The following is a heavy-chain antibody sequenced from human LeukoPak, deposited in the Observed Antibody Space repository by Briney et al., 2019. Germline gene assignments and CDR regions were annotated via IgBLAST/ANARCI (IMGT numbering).Heavy chain of an antibody. V-gene: IGHV1-18*04. CDR3: VRGLASGYGSGSYSDY. D-gene: IGHD3-10*01. CDR2: ISAYNGNT. Sequence: GASVKVSFKASGYTFTSYGISWVRQAPGQGLEGMGWISAYNGNTNYAQKLQGRVTITTDTSTSTAYMELRSLRSDDTAVYYCVRGLASGYGSGSYSDYWGQGTLVTVS. J-gene: IGHJ4*02. CDR1: GYTFTSYG.